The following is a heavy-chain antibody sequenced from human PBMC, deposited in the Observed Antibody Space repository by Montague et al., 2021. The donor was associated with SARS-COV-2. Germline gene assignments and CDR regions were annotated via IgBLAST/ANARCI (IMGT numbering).Heavy chain of an antibody. CDR1: GGSITGYY. CDR3: VRDHPYGGPRGACGN. J-gene: IGHJ3*02. V-gene: IGHV4-59*01. D-gene: IGHD4-23*01. CDR2: IYDGGAV. Sequence: SETLSLTCTVSGGSITGYYWSWLRRSPGKGLEWIAYIYDGGAVNYNPSLGRRVTISTDTSKNQLSLKLNSVTAADTAVYYYVRDHPYGGPRGACGNWGQGTVVTVSS.